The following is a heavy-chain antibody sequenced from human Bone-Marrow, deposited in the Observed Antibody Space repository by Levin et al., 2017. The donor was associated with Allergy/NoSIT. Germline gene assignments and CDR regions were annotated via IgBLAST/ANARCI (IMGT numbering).Heavy chain of an antibody. V-gene: IGHV1-8*01. J-gene: IGHJ4*02. Sequence: GASVKVSCKASGYTFTSYDINWVRQATGQGLEWMGWMNPNSGNTGYAQKFQGRVTMTRNTSISTAYMELSSLRSEDTAVYYCARGPRHCSGGSCYLGVFAYWGQGTLVTVSS. CDR3: ARGPRHCSGGSCYLGVFAY. D-gene: IGHD2-15*01. CDR1: GYTFTSYD. CDR2: MNPNSGNT.